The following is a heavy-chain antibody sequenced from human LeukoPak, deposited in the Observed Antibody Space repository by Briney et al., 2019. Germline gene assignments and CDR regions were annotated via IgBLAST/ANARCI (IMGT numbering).Heavy chain of an antibody. CDR3: ARARRGVEMATIFDF. CDR1: GGTFSSYA. Sequence: SVKVSCKASGGTFSSYAISWVRQAPGQGLEWMGGIIPIFGTANYAQKFQGRVTITADESTSTAYMELSSLRSEDTAVYYCARARRGVEMATIFDFWGQGTVVTVSS. D-gene: IGHD5-24*01. CDR2: IIPIFGTA. J-gene: IGHJ4*02. V-gene: IGHV1-69*13.